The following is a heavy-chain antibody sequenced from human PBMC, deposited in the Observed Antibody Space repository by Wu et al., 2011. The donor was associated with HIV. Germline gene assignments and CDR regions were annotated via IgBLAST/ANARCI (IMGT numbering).Heavy chain of an antibody. V-gene: IGHV1-46*02. Sequence: QVQLVQSGAEVKKPGASVKVSCKTSGYRFYSYCLHWVRQAPGQGLEWMGIIHPVAGSTNYAQKFQGRVTMTRDTSTSTAYMELRSLRSDDTAVYYCARDGSSAQLDLYYNHMDVWGKGTTVTVSS. D-gene: IGHD6-6*01. CDR1: GYRFYSYC. CDR3: ARDGSSAQLDLYYNHMDV. J-gene: IGHJ6*03. CDR2: IHPVAGST.